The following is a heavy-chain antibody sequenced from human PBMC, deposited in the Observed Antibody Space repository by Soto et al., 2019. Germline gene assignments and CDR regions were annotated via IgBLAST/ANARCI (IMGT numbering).Heavy chain of an antibody. Sequence: QVQLQESGPGLVKPSETLSLTCTVSGASISGYYWSWIRKSAGKGLEWIGRIYATGTTDYNPSLKGRVMMSVDTSKKQFSLELRSVTAADTAVYYCVRDGTKTLRDWFDPWGQGISVNVSS. CDR2: IYATGTT. J-gene: IGHJ5*02. D-gene: IGHD1-1*01. CDR3: VRDGTKTLRDWFDP. CDR1: GASISGYY. V-gene: IGHV4-4*07.